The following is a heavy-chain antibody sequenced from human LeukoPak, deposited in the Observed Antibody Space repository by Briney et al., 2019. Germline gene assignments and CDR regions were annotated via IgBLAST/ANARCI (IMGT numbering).Heavy chain of an antibody. Sequence: GGSLRLSCVVSGIFFPDTWMTWVRQAPGKGLEWVGRIKSKTDGGTTDYAAPVKGRFTISRDDSKNTLYLQMNSLKTEDTAVYYCTSPWGRYWGQGTLVTVSS. D-gene: IGHD1-26*01. CDR3: TSPWGRY. J-gene: IGHJ4*02. V-gene: IGHV3-15*01. CDR1: GIFFPDTW. CDR2: IKSKTDGGTT.